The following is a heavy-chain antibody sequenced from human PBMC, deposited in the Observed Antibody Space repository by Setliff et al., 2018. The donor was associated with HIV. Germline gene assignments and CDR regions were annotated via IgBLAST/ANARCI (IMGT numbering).Heavy chain of an antibody. V-gene: IGHV1-18*01. J-gene: IGHJ3*01. CDR1: GYTFSSYG. CDR2: ISGYNGNT. CDR3: ARVPYRSAWFSGGHDAFDV. Sequence: ASVKVSCKSSGYTFSSYGISWVRQAPGQGLEWMGWISGYNGNTKYVQKLQGRVTMTTDTSTRTVYMELRSLRHDDTAEYFCARVPYRSAWFSGGHDAFDVWGQGTMVTVS. D-gene: IGHD6-19*01.